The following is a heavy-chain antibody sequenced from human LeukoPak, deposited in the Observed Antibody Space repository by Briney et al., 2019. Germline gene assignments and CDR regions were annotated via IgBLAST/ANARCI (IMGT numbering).Heavy chain of an antibody. CDR2: IYYSGST. J-gene: IGHJ6*03. Sequence: SETLSLTCTVSGGSISSYYWSWIRQPPGKGLEWIGYIYYSGSTNYNPSLKSRVTISVDTSKNQFSLKLSSVTAADTAVYYCARRRDGYNSDYYYCYYMDVWGKGTTVTVSS. V-gene: IGHV4-59*08. CDR3: ARRRDGYNSDYYYCYYMDV. CDR1: GGSISSYY. D-gene: IGHD5-24*01.